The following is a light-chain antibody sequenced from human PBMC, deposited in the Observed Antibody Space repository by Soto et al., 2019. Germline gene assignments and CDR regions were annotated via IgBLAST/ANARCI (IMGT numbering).Light chain of an antibody. Sequence: DIVLTQSPDSLAVSLGERATINCKSSQSVLYSSNNENYLAWYQQKPGQPPKLLISWASTRESGVPDRFSGSGSGTDFTLTISSLQAEDVAVYYCQQYYSTPYTFGQGTKLEMK. CDR1: QSVLYSSNNENY. V-gene: IGKV4-1*01. CDR2: WAS. J-gene: IGKJ2*01. CDR3: QQYYSTPYT.